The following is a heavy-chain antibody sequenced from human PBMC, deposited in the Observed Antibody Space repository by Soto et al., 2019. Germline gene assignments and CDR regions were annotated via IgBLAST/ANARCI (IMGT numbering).Heavy chain of an antibody. J-gene: IGHJ3*01. CDR1: GFTLTRYA. V-gene: IGHV1-3*01. Sequence: QVHLVQSGAEVEKPGASVKVSCKASGFTLTRYALHWVRQAPGQRREYMGWINAGNGDTGHPQKSHGRVTMTRDIPASTVYMELNSLPSVDAAVYYGARKELGPSFSVDLWGQGTVVVVSS. CDR3: ARKELGPSFSVDL. D-gene: IGHD3-16*01. CDR2: INAGNGDT.